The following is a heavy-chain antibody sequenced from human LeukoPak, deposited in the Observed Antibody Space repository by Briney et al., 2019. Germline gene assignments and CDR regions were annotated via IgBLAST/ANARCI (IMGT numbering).Heavy chain of an antibody. D-gene: IGHD1-26*01. V-gene: IGHV3-21*01. J-gene: IGHJ6*03. CDR1: GFTFSSHS. CDR3: ARVVGFGDYHYYYYMDV. Sequence: GGSLRLSCTVSGFTFSSHSMSWVRQAPGKGLEWISSISGWSSNYIYYAESVKGRFTISRDNARNLMYLQMNSLRAEDTALYFCARVVGFGDYHYYYYMDVWGKGTTVIVSS. CDR2: ISGWSSNYI.